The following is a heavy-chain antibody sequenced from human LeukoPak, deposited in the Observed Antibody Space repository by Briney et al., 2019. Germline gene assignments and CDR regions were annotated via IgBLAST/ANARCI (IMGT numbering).Heavy chain of an antibody. CDR1: GFTFSSYS. CDR3: ARVNGGYGDY. V-gene: IGHV3-21*01. CDR2: ISNSSSYI. J-gene: IGHJ4*02. Sequence: PGGSLRLSCAASGFTFSSYSMNWVRQAPGKGLEWVSSISNSSSYIYYVDSVKGQFTISRDNDKNSLYLQINLLRAEDTAVYYCARVNGGYGDYWGQGTLVTVSS. D-gene: IGHD5-12*01.